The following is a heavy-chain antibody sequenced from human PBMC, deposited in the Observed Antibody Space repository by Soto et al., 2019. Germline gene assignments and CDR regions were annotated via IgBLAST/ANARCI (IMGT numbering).Heavy chain of an antibody. J-gene: IGHJ6*02. CDR3: ARGLQRRFGGYKGLGYHGMDV. CDR2: ISHSGST. Sequence: SETLSLTCAVNGGSFSDYYWSWVRQPPGKGLEWIGEISHSGSTSYNPSLKSRVTISIDTSKNQFSLKVSSVSAADTAMYYCARGLQRRFGGYKGLGYHGMDVWGQGTTVTVSS. D-gene: IGHD5-12*01. CDR1: GGSFSDYY. V-gene: IGHV4-34*01.